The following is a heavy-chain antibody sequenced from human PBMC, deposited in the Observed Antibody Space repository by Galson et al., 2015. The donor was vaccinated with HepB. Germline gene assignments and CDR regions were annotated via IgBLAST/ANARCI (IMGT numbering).Heavy chain of an antibody. CDR2: IWYDGSNK. CDR1: GFTFSNYG. CDR3: ARDACDSSNCYMYYYYYGMDV. D-gene: IGHD2-2*02. Sequence: SLRLSCAVSGFTFSNYGFHWVRQVPGKGLEWVAVIWYDGSNKKYADSVKGRFTISKDNSKNTLYLEMDSLRAEDTAMYYCARDACDSSNCYMYYYYYGMDVWGQGAPVTVSS. V-gene: IGHV3-33*01. J-gene: IGHJ6*02.